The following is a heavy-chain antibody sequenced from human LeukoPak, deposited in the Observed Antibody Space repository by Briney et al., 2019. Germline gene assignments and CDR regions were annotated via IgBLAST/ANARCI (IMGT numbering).Heavy chain of an antibody. CDR3: ARMALDGGASIGFDS. Sequence: GASVKVSCKASGYTFTDYFIHWVRQAPGQGLEWMGWINPNIGDASYAQKFQDRVTMTRDRSINTAYMELSRLTSDDTAVYYCARMALDGGASIGFDSWGQRTLVTVSS. V-gene: IGHV1-2*02. J-gene: IGHJ5*01. CDR1: GYTFTDYF. D-gene: IGHD2-21*01. CDR2: INPNIGDA.